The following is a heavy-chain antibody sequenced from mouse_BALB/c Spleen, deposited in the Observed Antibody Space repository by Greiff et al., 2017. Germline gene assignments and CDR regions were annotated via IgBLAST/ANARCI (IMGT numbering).Heavy chain of an antibody. CDR2: ISSGGSYT. CDR3: ARDAGYAMDY. V-gene: IGHV5-9-4*01. CDR1: GFTFSSYA. J-gene: IGHJ4*01. Sequence: EVKVEESGGGLVKPGGSLKLSCAASGFTFSSYAMSWVRQSPEKRLEWVAEISSGGSYTYYPDTVTGRFTISRDNAKNTLYLEMSSLRSEDTAMYYCARDAGYAMDYWGQGTSVTVSS.